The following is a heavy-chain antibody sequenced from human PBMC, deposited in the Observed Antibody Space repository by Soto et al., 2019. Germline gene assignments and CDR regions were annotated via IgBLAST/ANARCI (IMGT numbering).Heavy chain of an antibody. CDR2: IKQDGSEK. Sequence: EVQLVESGGGLVQPGGSLRLSCAASGFIFSNHWMSWVRQAPGKGLEWVANIKQDGSEKNYLDSVKGRFTVSRDNAKNSLYLQMNSLRAEDMAVYYCARDVAAGGDYWGQGTLVTVSS. CDR3: ARDVAAGGDY. D-gene: IGHD6-13*01. V-gene: IGHV3-7*01. J-gene: IGHJ4*02. CDR1: GFIFSNHW.